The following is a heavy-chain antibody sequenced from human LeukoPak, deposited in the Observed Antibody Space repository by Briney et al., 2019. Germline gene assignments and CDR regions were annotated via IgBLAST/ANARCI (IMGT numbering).Heavy chain of an antibody. CDR1: GLTFRSYW. V-gene: IGHV3-7*01. CDR2: IKPDGREK. D-gene: IGHD1-26*01. Sequence: GGSLRLSCAASGLTFRSYWMSWVRQAPGKGLGWVANIKPDGREKYYVDSVKGRFTISRDNAKNSLYMQMDSLRAEDTAVYYCASGGGATRSGYAFDMWGQGTMVTVSS. CDR3: ASGGGATRSGYAFDM. J-gene: IGHJ3*02.